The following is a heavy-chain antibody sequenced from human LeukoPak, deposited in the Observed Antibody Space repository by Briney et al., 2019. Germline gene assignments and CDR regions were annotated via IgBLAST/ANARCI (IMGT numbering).Heavy chain of an antibody. CDR2: ISAYNGDT. V-gene: IGHV1-18*01. CDR3: ARMVGAYSDVHFDH. CDR1: GYTFTSYG. D-gene: IGHD2-15*01. Sequence: ASVKVSCKTSGYTFTSYGISWVRQAPGQGLEWMGWISAYNGDTNSAQSLQGRVTMTTDTSTSTAYMELRSLRSDDTAVYYCARMVGAYSDVHFDHWGQGTLVTVSS. J-gene: IGHJ4*02.